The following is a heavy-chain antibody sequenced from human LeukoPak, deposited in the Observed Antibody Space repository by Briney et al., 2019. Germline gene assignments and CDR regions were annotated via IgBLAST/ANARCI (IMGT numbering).Heavy chain of an antibody. Sequence: ASVEVSCKASGYTFTSYYMHWVRQAPGQGLEWMGIINPSGGSTSYAQKFQGRVTMTRDTSTSTVYMELSSLRSEDTAVYYCARVLYGDYDFDYWGQGTLVTVSS. V-gene: IGHV1-46*01. CDR2: INPSGGST. CDR1: GYTFTSYY. D-gene: IGHD4-17*01. CDR3: ARVLYGDYDFDY. J-gene: IGHJ4*02.